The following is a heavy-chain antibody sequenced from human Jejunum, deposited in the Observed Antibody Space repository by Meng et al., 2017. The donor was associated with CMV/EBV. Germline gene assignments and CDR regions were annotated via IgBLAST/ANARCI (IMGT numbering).Heavy chain of an antibody. D-gene: IGHD3-3*01. CDR3: ARARDFWSGYPLYY. V-gene: IGHV4-59*01. CDR1: GSSINIFY. J-gene: IGHJ4*02. Sequence: SGSSINIFYWSWVRQPPGKGLEWIGYIYHNGATKYNPSLKSRVTISVDTSKNHFSLTLSSVTAADTAVYYCARARDFWSGYPLYYWGQGTLVTVSS. CDR2: IYHNGAT.